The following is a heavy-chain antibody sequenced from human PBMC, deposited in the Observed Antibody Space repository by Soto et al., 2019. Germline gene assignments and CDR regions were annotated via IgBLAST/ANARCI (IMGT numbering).Heavy chain of an antibody. V-gene: IGHV4-39*01. CDR1: GGSISSSSYS. Sequence: SGTLSLSCTVSGGSISSSSYSWGWIRQPPGKGLEWIGSIYYSGSTYYNPSLKSRVTISVDTSKNQFSLKLSSVTAADTAVYYCARTGEGYDSSGRDYGMDVWGQGTTVS. J-gene: IGHJ6*02. D-gene: IGHD3-22*01. CDR3: ARTGEGYDSSGRDYGMDV. CDR2: IYYSGST.